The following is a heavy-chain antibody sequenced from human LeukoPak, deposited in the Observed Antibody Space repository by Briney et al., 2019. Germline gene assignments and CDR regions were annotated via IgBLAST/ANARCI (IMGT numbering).Heavy chain of an antibody. CDR1: GYTFTSYD. D-gene: IGHD3-10*01. Sequence: ASVKVSCKASGYTFTSYDINWVRQAAGQGLEWMGWMNPSSGNPGYAQKFHGRVTVTRDTSINTAYLDLTNLRSEDTAVYFCARASFPYGSGRNSRTWDFDLWGQGTLVTVSS. CDR2: MNPSSGNP. V-gene: IGHV1-8*01. CDR3: ARASFPYGSGRNSRTWDFDL. J-gene: IGHJ4*02.